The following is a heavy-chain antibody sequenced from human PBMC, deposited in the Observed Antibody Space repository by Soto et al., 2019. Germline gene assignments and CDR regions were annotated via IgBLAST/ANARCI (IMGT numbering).Heavy chain of an antibody. J-gene: IGHJ6*03. CDR1: GYTFTSYA. CDR3: ARGLRFLEWLLSDSYYCYMDV. Sequence: ASVKVSCKASGYTFTSYAMHWVRQAPGQRLEWMGWINAGNGNAKYSQKFQGRVTITRDTSASTAYMELSSLRSEDTAVYYCARGLRFLEWLLSDSYYCYMDVWGKGTTVTVSS. D-gene: IGHD3-3*01. V-gene: IGHV1-3*01. CDR2: INAGNGNA.